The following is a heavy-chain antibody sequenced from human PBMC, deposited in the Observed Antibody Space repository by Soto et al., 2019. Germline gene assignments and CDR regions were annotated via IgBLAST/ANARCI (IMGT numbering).Heavy chain of an antibody. CDR1: GGSISSSSYY. CDR3: ARQGIAVAGTYYFDY. V-gene: IGHV4-39*01. J-gene: IGHJ4*02. Sequence: SGTLSVTCTVSGGSISSSSYYWGWIRQSPGKGLEWIGSIYYSGSTYYNPSLKSRVTISVDTSKNQFSLKLSYVTAADTAVYYCARQGIAVAGTYYFDYWGQGTLVTVSS. D-gene: IGHD6-19*01. CDR2: IYYSGST.